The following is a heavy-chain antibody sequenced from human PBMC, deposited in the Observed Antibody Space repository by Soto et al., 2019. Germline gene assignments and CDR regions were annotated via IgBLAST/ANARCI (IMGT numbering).Heavy chain of an antibody. J-gene: IGHJ4*02. D-gene: IGHD3-22*01. CDR1: GGSFSSYS. CDR3: ARGNSYHYDSSGYKSPFQH. Sequence: ASVKVSCKASGGSFSSYSIHWMRQAPGQGLAWMGGIIPIFGAPNYAREFQGRVTITADESTSTVYMELSSLRSGDTAVYYCARGNSYHYDSSGYKSPFQHWGQGTLVTVSS. V-gene: IGHV1-69*13. CDR2: IIPIFGAP.